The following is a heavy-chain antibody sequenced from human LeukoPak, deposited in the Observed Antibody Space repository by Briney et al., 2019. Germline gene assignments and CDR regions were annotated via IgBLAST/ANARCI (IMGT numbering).Heavy chain of an antibody. V-gene: IGHV4-4*07. D-gene: IGHD1-26*01. CDR1: GASISSYY. Sequence: PSETLSLTCSVSGASISSYYWTWIRQPAGEGLEWIGRIYTSGSTNYDPSLKSRVTMSVDTSKNQFSLKLSSVTAADTAVYYCARDHYRRRFDPWGQGTLVTVSS. CDR2: IYTSGST. CDR3: ARDHYRRRFDP. J-gene: IGHJ5*02.